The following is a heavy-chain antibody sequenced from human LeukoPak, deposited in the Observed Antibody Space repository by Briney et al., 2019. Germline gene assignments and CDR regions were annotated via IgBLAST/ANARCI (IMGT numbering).Heavy chain of an antibody. CDR2: IYYSGST. CDR1: GGSISSSSYY. V-gene: IGHV4-39*07. Sequence: SETLSLTCTASGGSISSSSYYWGWIRQPPGKGLEWIGSIYYSGSTYYNPSLKSRVTIPVDTSKNQFFLKLTSVTSADTPVYYCVKMVVPAAQGYAFDIWGQGTMVTVSS. CDR3: VKMVVPAAQGYAFDI. J-gene: IGHJ3*02. D-gene: IGHD2-2*01.